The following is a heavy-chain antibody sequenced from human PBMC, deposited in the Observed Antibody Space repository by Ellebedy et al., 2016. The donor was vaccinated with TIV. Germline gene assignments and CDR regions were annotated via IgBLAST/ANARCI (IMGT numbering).Heavy chain of an antibody. J-gene: IGHJ4*02. CDR1: GFTFSSYA. V-gene: IGHV3-30-3*01. CDR3: ARLNGDWVGFDC. CDR2: ISYDGSNK. D-gene: IGHD4-17*01. Sequence: GESLKISCAPSGFTFSSYAMHWVRQAPGKGLEWVAVISYDGSNKYYADSVKGRFTISRDNSKNTLYLQMNSLRAEDTAVYYCARLNGDWVGFDCWGQGTLVTVSS.